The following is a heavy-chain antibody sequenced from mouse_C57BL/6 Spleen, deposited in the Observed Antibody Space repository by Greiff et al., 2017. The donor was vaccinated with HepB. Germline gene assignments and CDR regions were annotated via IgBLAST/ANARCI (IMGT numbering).Heavy chain of an antibody. V-gene: IGHV5-17*01. Sequence: EVKLMESGGGLVKPGGSLKLSCAASGFTFSDYGMHWVRQAPEKGLEWVAYISSGSSTIYYADTVKGRFTISRDNAKNTLFLQMTSLRSEDTAMYYCARPYYGYDWYFDVWGTGTTVTVSS. CDR1: GFTFSDYG. CDR2: ISSGSSTI. J-gene: IGHJ1*03. CDR3: ARPYYGYDWYFDV. D-gene: IGHD2-9*01.